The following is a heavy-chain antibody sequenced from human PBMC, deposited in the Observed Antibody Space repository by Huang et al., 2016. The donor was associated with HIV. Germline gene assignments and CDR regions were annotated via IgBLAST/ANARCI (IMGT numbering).Heavy chain of an antibody. CDR2: IKQDESEK. CDR3: ATKTAGMDI. V-gene: IGHV3-7*01. D-gene: IGHD1-7*01. Sequence: VESGGRSVQPGGSIKLSCVGSTFTFGAYWMSWVRQPPWKGMEGVANIKQDESEKYYVDSVKGRFNISRDNARKVLFLEMDNLRVEDTAMYFCATKTAGMDIWGQGTTVTVSS. J-gene: IGHJ6*02. CDR1: TFTFGAYW.